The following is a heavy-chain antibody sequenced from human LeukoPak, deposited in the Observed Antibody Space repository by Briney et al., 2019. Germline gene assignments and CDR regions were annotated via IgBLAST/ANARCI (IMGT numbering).Heavy chain of an antibody. V-gene: IGHV3-33*08. CDR1: GFTFRNAW. Sequence: GRSLRLSCTASGFTFRNAWMSWVRQAPGKGLEWVAVIWYDGSNKSYADSVKGRFTISRDNSKNTLYLQMNSLRAEDTAVYYCAREGHSGSYPDAFDIWGQGTMVTVSS. J-gene: IGHJ3*02. CDR2: IWYDGSNK. CDR3: AREGHSGSYPDAFDI. D-gene: IGHD1-26*01.